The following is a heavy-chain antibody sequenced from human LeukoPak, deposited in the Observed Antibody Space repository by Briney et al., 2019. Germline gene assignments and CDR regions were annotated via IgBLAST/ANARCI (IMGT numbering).Heavy chain of an antibody. CDR1: GFTFSSYA. D-gene: IGHD3-22*01. Sequence: PGGSLSLSCAASGFTFSSYAMSWVRQAPGKGLEWVSAISGSGGSTYYADSVKGRFTISRDNSKNTLYLQMNRLRAEDTAVYYSAKYFQYYYDSSSDYWGQGTLVTVSS. CDR3: AKYFQYYYDSSSDY. J-gene: IGHJ4*02. V-gene: IGHV3-23*01. CDR2: ISGSGGST.